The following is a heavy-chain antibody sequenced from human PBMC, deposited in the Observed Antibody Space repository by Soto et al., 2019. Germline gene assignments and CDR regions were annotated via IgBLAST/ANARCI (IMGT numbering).Heavy chain of an antibody. V-gene: IGHV4-31*03. Sequence: PSETLSLTCTVSGSSISSGGYYWSWIRQHPGKGLEWIGYIYYSGSTYYNPSLKSRVTISVDTSKNQFSLKLSSVTAADTAVYYCARGRSRGYSYGYWGQGTLVTVSS. D-gene: IGHD5-18*01. CDR2: IYYSGST. CDR3: ARGRSRGYSYGY. CDR1: GSSISSGGYY. J-gene: IGHJ4*02.